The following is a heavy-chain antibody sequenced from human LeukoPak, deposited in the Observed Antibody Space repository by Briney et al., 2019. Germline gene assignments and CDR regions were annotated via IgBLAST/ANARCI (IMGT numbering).Heavy chain of an antibody. J-gene: IGHJ4*02. CDR3: ARDLSQSEAFDY. Sequence: GGSLRLSCAASGFTLSSYWMSWVRQAPGKGLAWVANIKQDGSEKYYVDSVKGRFTISRDNAKNSLYLQMNSLRAEDTAVYYCARDLSQSEAFDYWGQGTLVTVSS. V-gene: IGHV3-7*04. CDR1: GFTLSSYW. CDR2: IKQDGSEK.